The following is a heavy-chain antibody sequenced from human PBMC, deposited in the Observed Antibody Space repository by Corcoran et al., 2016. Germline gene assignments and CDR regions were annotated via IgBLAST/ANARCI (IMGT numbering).Heavy chain of an antibody. J-gene: IGHJ4*02. CDR2: TYYRSKWYN. CDR1: GDSVSSNSAA. Sequence: QVQLQQSGPGLVKPSQTLSLTCAISGDSVSSNSAAWNWIRQSPSRGLEWLGRTYYRSKWYNDYAVSVKSRITINPDTSKNQFSLQLNSVTPEDTAVYYGAREGQLERPGGVYFDYWGQGTLVTVSS. CDR3: AREGQLERPGGVYFDY. D-gene: IGHD1-1*01. V-gene: IGHV6-1*01.